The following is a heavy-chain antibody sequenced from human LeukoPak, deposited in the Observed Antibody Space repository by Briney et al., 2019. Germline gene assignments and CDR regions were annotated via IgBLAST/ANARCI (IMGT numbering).Heavy chain of an antibody. CDR1: GYTFTSYA. D-gene: IGHD3-10*01. CDR2: INAGNGNT. CDR3: ARVTRRFGESSFDY. J-gene: IGHJ4*02. V-gene: IGHV1-3*01. Sequence: ASVKVSCKASGYTFTSYAMHWVRQAPGQRLEWMGWINAGNGNTKYSQMFQGRVTITRDTSASTAYMELSSLRSEDTAVYYCARVTRRFGESSFDYWGRGTLVTVSS.